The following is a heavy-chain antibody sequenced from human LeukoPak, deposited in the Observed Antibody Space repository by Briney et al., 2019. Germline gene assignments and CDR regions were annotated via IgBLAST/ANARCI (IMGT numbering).Heavy chain of an antibody. V-gene: IGHV3-23*01. CDR3: AKVYCSSTSCYEGWSDYYFDY. J-gene: IGHJ4*02. CDR1: GFTFSSYA. D-gene: IGHD2-2*01. Sequence: PGGSLGLSCAASGFTFSSYAMSWVRQAPGKGLEWVSAISGSGGSTYYADSVKGRFTISRDNSKNTLYLQMNSLRAEDTAVYYCAKVYCSSTSCYEGWSDYYFDYWGQGTLVTVSS. CDR2: ISGSGGST.